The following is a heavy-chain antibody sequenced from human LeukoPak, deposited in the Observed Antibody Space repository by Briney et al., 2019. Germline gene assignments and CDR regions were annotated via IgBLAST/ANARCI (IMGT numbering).Heavy chain of an antibody. J-gene: IGHJ4*02. CDR1: GFTFSSYA. Sequence: GGSLRLSCAASGFTFSSYAMSWVRQAPGRGLGWVSAVSGRGGSTYYADSVKGRFTISRDNSKNTLYLQMNSLRAEDTAVYYCAKGLDCSSTSCYLPSFDFDYWGQGTLVTVSS. CDR3: AKGLDCSSTSCYLPSFDFDY. V-gene: IGHV3-23*01. D-gene: IGHD2-2*01. CDR2: VSGRGGST.